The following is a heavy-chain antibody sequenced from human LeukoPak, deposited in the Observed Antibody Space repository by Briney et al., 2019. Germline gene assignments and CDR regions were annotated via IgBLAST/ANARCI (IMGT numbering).Heavy chain of an antibody. V-gene: IGHV3-23*01. D-gene: IGHD2-15*01. CDR1: GFTFSTYA. Sequence: GGSLRLSCAASGFTFSTYAMSWVRQAPGKGPEWVSAISVGGGSTYYADSVKGRFTISRDNSKNTLYLQMSSLRAEDTAVYYCAKCISKSSGGSCYSGYYFDYWGQGTLVTVSS. CDR3: AKCISKSSGGSCYSGYYFDY. J-gene: IGHJ4*02. CDR2: ISVGGGST.